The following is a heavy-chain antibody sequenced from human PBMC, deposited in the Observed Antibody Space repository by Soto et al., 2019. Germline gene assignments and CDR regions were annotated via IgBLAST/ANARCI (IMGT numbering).Heavy chain of an antibody. CDR2: ISSSGNGT. CDR1: GFTFSNYA. CDR3: PKRLFGSGSPPGEFDV. D-gene: IGHD3-10*01. V-gene: IGHV3-23*01. J-gene: IGHJ3*01. Sequence: PGWSLRLSCAASGFTFSNYAMSWVRQAPGKGLEWVSFISSSGNGTYYADSVKGRFTISRDNSKNTLYVQMSNLRAEDTAIYYCPKRLFGSGSPPGEFDVWGQGTMVTVSS.